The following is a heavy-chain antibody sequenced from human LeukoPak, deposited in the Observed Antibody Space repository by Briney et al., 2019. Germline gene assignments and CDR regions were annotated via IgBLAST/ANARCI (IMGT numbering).Heavy chain of an antibody. Sequence: SETLSLTCTVSGASISSYYWSWIRQPPGKGLEWLGYIYYSGSANYNPSLKSRVTISVDTSKNQFSLKLSSVTAADTAVYYCARANHIAAAGLDYWGQGTLVTVSS. CDR3: ARANHIAAAGLDY. CDR1: GASISSYY. D-gene: IGHD6-13*01. V-gene: IGHV4-59*01. J-gene: IGHJ4*02. CDR2: IYYSGSA.